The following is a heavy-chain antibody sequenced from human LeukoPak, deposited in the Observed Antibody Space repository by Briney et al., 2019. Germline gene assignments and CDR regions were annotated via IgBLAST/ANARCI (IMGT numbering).Heavy chain of an antibody. Sequence: GGSLRLSCAASGFTFSSYGMHWVRQAPGKGLEWVAFIRYDGSNKYYADSVKGRFTISRDNSKNTLYLQMNGLRAEDTAVYYCARGIEHNGYFRHWGQGTLVTVSS. CDR1: GFTFSSYG. CDR3: ARGIEHNGYFRH. D-gene: IGHD3-22*01. J-gene: IGHJ4*02. CDR2: IRYDGSNK. V-gene: IGHV3-30*02.